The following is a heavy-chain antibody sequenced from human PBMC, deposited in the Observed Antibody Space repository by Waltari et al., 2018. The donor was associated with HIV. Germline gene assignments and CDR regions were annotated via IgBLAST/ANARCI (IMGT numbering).Heavy chain of an antibody. CDR2: IWYDGSKT. J-gene: IGHJ4*02. D-gene: IGHD4-4*01. CDR1: GFTFTNYG. Sequence: QVQLVESGGGVVQPGGSLRLSCAASGFTFTNYGIHWVRQAPGKGWEWVEVIWYDGSKTYYEGSVKGRFTISRDTSKNTVYLQMSSLRAEDTALYYCARDQEFMTTVTPLAYWGQGTPVTVSS. CDR3: ARDQEFMTTVTPLAY. V-gene: IGHV3-33*01.